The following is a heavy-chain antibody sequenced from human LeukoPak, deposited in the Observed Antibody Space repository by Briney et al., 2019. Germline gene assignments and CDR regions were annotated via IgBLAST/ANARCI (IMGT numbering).Heavy chain of an antibody. CDR1: GYTLTGYY. V-gene: IGHV1-2*02. J-gene: IGHJ4*02. D-gene: IGHD2-21*02. CDR3: ARGYCGVDCYSFDY. CDR2: INPNSGGT. Sequence: ASVKVSCKASGYTLTGYYMHWVRQAPGQGLEWMGWINPNSGGTNYAQTFQGRVTMTRDTSISTAYMELSSLTSDDTAVYYCARGYCGVDCYSFDYWGQGTLVTVSS.